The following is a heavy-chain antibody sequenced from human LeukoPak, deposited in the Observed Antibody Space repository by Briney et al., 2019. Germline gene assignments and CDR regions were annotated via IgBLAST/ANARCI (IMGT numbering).Heavy chain of an antibody. Sequence: GASVTVSCKASGYTFINYYMHWVRQAPGQGLEGMGLINPKTGNAPYAQKFQGRVTMTRDASTSTVYMGLSSLTSEDTAIYYCARHSLTGTTPFDYWGQGALVTVSS. CDR3: ARHSLTGTTPFDY. V-gene: IGHV1-46*01. J-gene: IGHJ4*02. CDR2: INPKTGNA. CDR1: GYTFINYY. D-gene: IGHD1-20*01.